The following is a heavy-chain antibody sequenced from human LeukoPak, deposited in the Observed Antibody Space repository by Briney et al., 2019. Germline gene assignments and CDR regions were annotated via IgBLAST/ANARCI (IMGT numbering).Heavy chain of an antibody. CDR3: ARGQITMIVVADI. CDR1: GYTFTSYY. J-gene: IGHJ3*02. D-gene: IGHD3-22*01. CDR2: INPSGGST. V-gene: IGHV1-46*01. Sequence: GASVEVSCKASGYTFTSYYMHWVRQAPGQGLEWMGIINPSGGSTSYAQKFQGRVTMTRDMSTSTVYMELSSLRSEDTAVYYCARGQITMIVVADIWGQGTMVTVSS.